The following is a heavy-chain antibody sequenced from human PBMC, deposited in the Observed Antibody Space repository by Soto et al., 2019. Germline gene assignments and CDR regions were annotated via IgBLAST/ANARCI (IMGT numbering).Heavy chain of an antibody. CDR3: ARDCAGTYWFAY. V-gene: IGHV3-48*01. CDR1: GFSFSDFS. CDR2: INRDSSVI. D-gene: IGHD2-8*02. Sequence: EVQLVESGGGKVQPGGSLRLSCAGSGFSFSDFSMNWVRQAPGKGLEWISYINRDSSVIMYADSLRGRVTISRDNAKNTLFLQINRLRAEDTAVYYCARDCAGTYWFAYWSPGIPVTVSS. J-gene: IGHJ4*02.